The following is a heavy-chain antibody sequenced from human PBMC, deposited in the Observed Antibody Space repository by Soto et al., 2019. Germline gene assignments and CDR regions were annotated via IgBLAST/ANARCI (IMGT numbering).Heavy chain of an antibody. V-gene: IGHV1-18*01. CDR2: ISPYSDGA. CDR3: ARVVPGAEAWFGP. D-gene: IGHD2-2*01. Sequence: GASVKVSCKPSGYTFSNYGITWVRQAPGQPLEWLGWISPYSDGANYAQKFQGRVSMTTDTSTTTAYMELRSLRSDDTAVYYCARVVPGAEAWFGPWGQGTLVTVSS. CDR1: GYTFSNYG. J-gene: IGHJ5*02.